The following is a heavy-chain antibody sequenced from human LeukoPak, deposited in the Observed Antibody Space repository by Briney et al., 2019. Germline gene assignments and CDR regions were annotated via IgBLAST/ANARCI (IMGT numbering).Heavy chain of an antibody. J-gene: IGHJ5*02. CDR3: AREIPPHDDFWSGFLNP. D-gene: IGHD3-3*01. CDR1: GGSIRSYY. Sequence: SETLSLTCTISGGSIRSYYWSWIRQPPGKGLEWIGYIYYSGSTNYNPSLKSRVTISVDTSKNQFSLKLSSVTAADTAVYYCAREIPPHDDFWSGFLNPWGQGTLVTVSS. V-gene: IGHV4-59*12. CDR2: IYYSGST.